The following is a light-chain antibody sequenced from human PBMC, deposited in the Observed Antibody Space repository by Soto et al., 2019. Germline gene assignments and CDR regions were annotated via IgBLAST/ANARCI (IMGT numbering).Light chain of an antibody. J-gene: IGKJ1*01. CDR2: GTS. V-gene: IGKV3-20*01. CDR3: HQYARLHRT. Sequence: EIVLTQSPGTLSLSPGERATLSCRASQSVDSSFLAWYQHRPGQSPRLLLYGTSSRCAGIPDRFSASGSGKDFTLTISSMEPEDSALYYCHQYARLHRTFGQGTQVEVK. CDR1: QSVDSSF.